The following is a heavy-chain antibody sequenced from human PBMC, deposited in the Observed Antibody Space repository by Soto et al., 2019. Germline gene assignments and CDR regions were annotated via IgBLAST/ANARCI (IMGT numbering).Heavy chain of an antibody. J-gene: IGHJ6*02. D-gene: IGHD3-3*01. CDR1: GYTFTSYG. CDR3: ARDLKRRTYYDFWSGYPHYYYGMDV. CDR2: ISAYNGNT. Sequence: QVQLVQSGAEVKKPGASVKVSCKASGYTFTSYGISWVRQAPGQGLEWMGWISAYNGNTNYAQKLQGRVPMTTDTSTSTAYMELRSLRSDDTAVYYCARDLKRRTYYDFWSGYPHYYYGMDVWGQGTTVTVSS. V-gene: IGHV1-18*01.